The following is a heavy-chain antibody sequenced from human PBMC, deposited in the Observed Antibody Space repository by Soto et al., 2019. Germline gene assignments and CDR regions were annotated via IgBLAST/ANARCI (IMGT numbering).Heavy chain of an antibody. Sequence: QVQLVQSGAEVKKPGSSVKVSCKASGGTFSSYTISWVRQAPGQGLEWMGRIIPILGIANYAQKFQGRVTTTADKSTSKAYMELGSLRSEDTAVYYCARAMVDTAMVLPFDYWGQGTLVTVSS. V-gene: IGHV1-69*02. CDR3: ARAMVDTAMVLPFDY. D-gene: IGHD5-18*01. CDR1: GGTFSSYT. J-gene: IGHJ4*02. CDR2: IIPILGIA.